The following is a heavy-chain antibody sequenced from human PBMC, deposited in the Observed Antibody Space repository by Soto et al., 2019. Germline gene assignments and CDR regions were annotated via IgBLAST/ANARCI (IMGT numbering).Heavy chain of an antibody. D-gene: IGHD3-22*01. CDR3: ARGGYYDSSGYLVY. J-gene: IGHJ4*02. V-gene: IGHV3-30-3*01. CDR2: ISYDGSNK. Sequence: GGSLRLSCAASGFTFSSYAMHWVRQAPGKGLEWVAVISYDGSNKYYADSVKGRFTISRDNSKNTLYLQMNSLRAEDTAVYYCARGGYYDSSGYLVYSGQGTLVTVSS. CDR1: GFTFSSYA.